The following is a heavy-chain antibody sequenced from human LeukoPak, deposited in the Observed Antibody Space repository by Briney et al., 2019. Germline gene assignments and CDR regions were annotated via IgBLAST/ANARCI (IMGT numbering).Heavy chain of an antibody. CDR1: GGSFSGYY. V-gene: IGHV4-34*01. J-gene: IGHJ4*02. CDR3: ARRRSSGWYYFDY. Sequence: SETLSLTCAVFGGSFSGYYWSWIRQPPGKGLEWIGEIDHSGSTNNNPSMKSRVTMSVDTSKSQLSLKVTSVTAADTAVYYCARRRSSGWYYFDYWGQGTLVTVSS. D-gene: IGHD6-19*01. CDR2: IDHSGST.